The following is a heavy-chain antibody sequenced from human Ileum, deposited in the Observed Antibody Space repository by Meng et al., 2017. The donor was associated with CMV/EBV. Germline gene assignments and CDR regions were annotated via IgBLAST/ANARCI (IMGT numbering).Heavy chain of an antibody. CDR3: ARGNYGFDY. J-gene: IGHJ4*02. CDR1: GLPFRAYF. CDR2: ITGSGDII. V-gene: IGHV3-11*01. D-gene: IGHD4-17*01. Sequence: LACAASGLPFRAYFMTWGRQAPGKGLEWVSYITGSGDIIYYADSVKGRFTISRDNAKSSLYLEINSLRAEDTAVYYCARGNYGFDYWGQGTLVTVSS.